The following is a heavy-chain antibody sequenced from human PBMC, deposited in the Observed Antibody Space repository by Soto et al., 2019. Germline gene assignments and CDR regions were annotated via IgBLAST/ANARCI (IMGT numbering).Heavy chain of an antibody. CDR2: IIPIFGTA. CDR1: GGTFSSYA. J-gene: IGHJ4*02. Sequence: ASVKVSCKASGGTFSSYAISWVRQAPGQGLEWMGGIIPIFGTANYAQKFQGRVTITADESTSTAYMELSSLRSEDTAVNYCARGSAGGDYVLDYWGQGTLVTVSS. D-gene: IGHD4-17*01. CDR3: ARGSAGGDYVLDY. V-gene: IGHV1-69*13.